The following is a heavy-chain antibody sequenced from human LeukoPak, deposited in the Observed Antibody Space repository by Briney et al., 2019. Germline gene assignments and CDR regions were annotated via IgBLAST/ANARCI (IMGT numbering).Heavy chain of an antibody. CDR2: IYYSGST. Sequence: SETLSLTCTVSGGSISSYYWSWIRQPPGKGLEWIGYIYYSGSTNYNPSLKSRVTISVDTSKNLFSLKLSSVTAADTAVYYCARRLLGIGFDPWGQGTLVTVSS. J-gene: IGHJ5*02. CDR3: ARRLLGIGFDP. V-gene: IGHV4-59*08. D-gene: IGHD2-21*02. CDR1: GGSISSYY.